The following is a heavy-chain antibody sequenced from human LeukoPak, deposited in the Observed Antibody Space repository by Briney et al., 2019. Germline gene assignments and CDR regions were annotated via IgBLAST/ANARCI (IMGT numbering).Heavy chain of an antibody. CDR2: ISSDGSYK. CDR3: AKGSIDWYYFDY. Sequence: GGSLRLSCAASGFSFSTYDMHWVRQAPRKGLEWVAVISSDGSYKCWADSVKGRFTISRDNSKNTVYLQMNSLRAEDTAVYYCAKGSIDWYYFDYWGQGTLVTVSS. J-gene: IGHJ4*02. V-gene: IGHV3-30*18. D-gene: IGHD3-9*01. CDR1: GFSFSTYD.